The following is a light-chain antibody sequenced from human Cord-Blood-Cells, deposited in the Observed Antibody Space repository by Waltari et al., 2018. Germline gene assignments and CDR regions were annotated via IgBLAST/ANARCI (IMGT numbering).Light chain of an antibody. V-gene: IGKV3-15*01. CDR1: QSVSSN. J-gene: IGKJ4*01. CDR2: VAS. CDR3: QQYNNWPPLT. Sequence: IVMTQSPATLSVSPGERATLSCRASQSVSSNLAWYQQQPGQSPRLLIYVASTRASGIPARFSGSGSGTEFTLTISSLQSGDFAVYYCQQYNNWPPLTFGGGTKVEIK.